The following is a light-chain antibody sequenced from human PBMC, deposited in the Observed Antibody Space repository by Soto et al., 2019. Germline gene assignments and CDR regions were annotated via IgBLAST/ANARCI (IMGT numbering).Light chain of an antibody. Sequence: DIQMTQSPSTLSASVGDRVTITCRASQSISSWLAWYQQKPGTAPRLLIFDASTLESGVPSRFSGRGSGTHFTLTISSLQPDDVATYYCQQYNIYWTFGQGTKVDIK. CDR3: QQYNIYWT. J-gene: IGKJ1*01. CDR1: QSISSW. CDR2: DAS. V-gene: IGKV1-5*01.